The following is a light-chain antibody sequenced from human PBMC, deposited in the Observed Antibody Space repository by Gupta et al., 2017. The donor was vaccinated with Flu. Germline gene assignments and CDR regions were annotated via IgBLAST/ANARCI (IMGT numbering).Light chain of an antibody. CDR2: SAS. V-gene: IGKV1-39*01. CDR3: QQTYSNPRT. CDR1: RSISNY. Sequence: DIQMTQSPSSLSASVGDAVTITCRASRSISNYLNWYQQKPGKAPKLLIYSASTLQSGVPSRFSGSGSWTDFNFTISRLQPEDFATYYCQQTYSNPRTFGQGTKLEFK. J-gene: IGKJ2*01.